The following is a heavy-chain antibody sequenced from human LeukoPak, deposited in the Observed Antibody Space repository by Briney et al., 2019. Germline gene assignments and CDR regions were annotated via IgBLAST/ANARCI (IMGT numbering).Heavy chain of an antibody. CDR2: IWYDGSDK. Sequence: GGSLRLSCVASGFTFSSYGTHWVRQAPGKGLEWVAVIWYDGSDKYYTDSVKGRFTISRDNSKNTLYLQMNSLRAEDTAIYYCARAGDAFDIWGQGTMVTVSS. V-gene: IGHV3-33*01. J-gene: IGHJ3*02. CDR3: ARAGDAFDI. CDR1: GFTFSSYG.